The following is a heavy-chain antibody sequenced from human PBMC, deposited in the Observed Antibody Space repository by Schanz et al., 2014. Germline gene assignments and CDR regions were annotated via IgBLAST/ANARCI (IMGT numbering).Heavy chain of an antibody. J-gene: IGHJ4*02. V-gene: IGHV3-23*01. CDR1: GFTFSSYA. Sequence: EVQLLESGGGLVQPGGSLRLSCAASGFTFSSYAMSWVRQAPGKGLEWVSAISGSGGSTYYADSVKGRFTISRDNSKNARDLQRSSLRAEDAAVYYCARGGAGYYFEGWGRGALVAVSA. D-gene: IGHD6-19*01. CDR3: ARGGAGYYFEG. CDR2: ISGSGGST.